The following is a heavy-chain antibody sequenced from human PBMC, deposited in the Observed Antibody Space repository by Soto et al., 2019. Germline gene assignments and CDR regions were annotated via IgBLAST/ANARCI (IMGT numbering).Heavy chain of an antibody. Sequence: QVQLVESGGGVVQPGRSLRLSCAGSGFTFSNYGLHWVRQAPGKGLEWVAVISYDGSHKYYADSVKGRFTISRDNSNNLGLLERERLGAGETACFLWGKGGAPRYWGPSSSPPAGAYWGPGTLVTV. CDR2: ISYDGSHK. J-gene: IGHJ4*02. CDR1: GFTFSNYG. CDR3: GKGGAPRYWGPSSSPPAGAY. D-gene: IGHD2-15*01. V-gene: IGHV3-30*18.